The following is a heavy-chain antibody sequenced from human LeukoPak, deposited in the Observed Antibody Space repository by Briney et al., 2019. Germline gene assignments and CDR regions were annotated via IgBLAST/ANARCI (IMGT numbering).Heavy chain of an antibody. Sequence: ASVKVSCTASGGTFSSYAISWVRQAPGQRLEWMGWINAGNGNTKYSQKFQGRVTITRDTSASTAYMELSSLRSEDTAVYYCAVTVGSGYYVIDYWGQGTLVTVSS. CDR3: AVTVGSGYYVIDY. J-gene: IGHJ4*02. CDR2: INAGNGNT. V-gene: IGHV1-3*01. D-gene: IGHD3-22*01. CDR1: GGTFSSYA.